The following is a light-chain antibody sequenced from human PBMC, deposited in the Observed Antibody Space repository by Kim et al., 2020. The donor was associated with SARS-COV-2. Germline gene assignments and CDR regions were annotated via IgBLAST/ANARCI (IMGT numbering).Light chain of an antibody. CDR2: GKN. J-gene: IGLJ2*01. Sequence: ALGKTVRITCQGDSRRTYYASWYQQKPGQAPILVIYGKNNRPSGIPDRFSGSSSGNTASLTVTGAQAVDEADYYCNSRDNSGDRVLFGGGTQLTVL. V-gene: IGLV3-19*01. CDR1: SRRTYY. CDR3: NSRDNSGDRVL.